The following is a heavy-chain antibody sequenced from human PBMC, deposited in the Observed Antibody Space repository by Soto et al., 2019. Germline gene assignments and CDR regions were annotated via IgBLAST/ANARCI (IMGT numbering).Heavy chain of an antibody. V-gene: IGHV3-30*18. CDR1: GFTFSSYG. Sequence: QVQLVESGGGVVQPGRSLRLSCAASGFTFSSYGMHWVRQAPGKGLEWVAVISYDGSNKYYADSVKGRFTISRDNSKNTLYLQINSLRAEDTAVYYCAKARESIRGVILDWGQGTLVTVSS. CDR2: ISYDGSNK. J-gene: IGHJ4*02. D-gene: IGHD3-10*01. CDR3: AKARESIRGVILD.